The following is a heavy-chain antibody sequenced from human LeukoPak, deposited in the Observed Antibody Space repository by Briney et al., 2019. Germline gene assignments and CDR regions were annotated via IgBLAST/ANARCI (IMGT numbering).Heavy chain of an antibody. J-gene: IGHJ6*03. CDR3: AKNLYAGNYYYYMDV. Sequence: GGSLRLSCAVSGFTFNNYGMSWVRQAPGMGLEWVSAIADGGETTYYADSVKGRFTISRDYSKNTLYLQMNSLRAEDTAVYYCAKNLYAGNYYYYMDVWAKGPRSPSP. V-gene: IGHV3-23*01. CDR1: GFTFNNYG. CDR2: IADGGETT. D-gene: IGHD3-16*01.